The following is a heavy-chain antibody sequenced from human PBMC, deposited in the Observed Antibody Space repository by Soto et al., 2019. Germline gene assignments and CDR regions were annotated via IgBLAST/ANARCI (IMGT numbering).Heavy chain of an antibody. CDR3: ARRRWLQSHDY. CDR1: GGSISSGDYY. J-gene: IGHJ4*02. CDR2: IYYSGST. Sequence: SETLSLTCTVSGGSISSGDYYWSWIHQPPGKGLEWIGYIYYSGSTYYNPSLKSRVTISVDTSKNQFSLKLSSVTAADTAVYYCARRRWLQSHDYWGQGTLVTVSS. V-gene: IGHV4-30-4*01. D-gene: IGHD5-12*01.